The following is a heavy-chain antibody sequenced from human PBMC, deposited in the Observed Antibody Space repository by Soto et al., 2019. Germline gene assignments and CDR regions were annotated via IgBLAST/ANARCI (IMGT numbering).Heavy chain of an antibody. V-gene: IGHV1-69*12. CDR1: GDTFSTYT. CDR2: IIPRSATS. CDR3: AREGLVFVPTTVISDYYYYAMDV. Sequence: QVQLVQSGAEVKKPGSSVKVSCKASGDTFSTYTITWMRQAPGQGLEWMGGIIPRSATSNYAQKFQGRVTITAEESTNTASMERSSLRSEDTAGYYCAREGLVFVPTTVISDYYYYAMDVWGQGTTVTVSS. D-gene: IGHD3-16*02. J-gene: IGHJ6*02.